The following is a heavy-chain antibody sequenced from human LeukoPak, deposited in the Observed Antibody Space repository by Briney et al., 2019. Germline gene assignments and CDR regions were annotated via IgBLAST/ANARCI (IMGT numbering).Heavy chain of an antibody. CDR1: GFTFSDYY. D-gene: IGHD4-17*01. CDR2: ISSSSSYT. J-gene: IGHJ4*02. V-gene: IGHV3-11*06. Sequence: GGSLRLSCAASGFTFSDYYMGSIRQAPGKGLEWISFISSSSSYTNYADSVKGRFTISRDNTKNSLYLQMKHLRAEDTAVYYCSIGGADYVIGYWGQGTLVTVSS. CDR3: SIGGADYVIGY.